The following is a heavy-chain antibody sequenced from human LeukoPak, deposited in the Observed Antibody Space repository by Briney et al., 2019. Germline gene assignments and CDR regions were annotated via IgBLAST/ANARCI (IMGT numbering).Heavy chain of an antibody. D-gene: IGHD3-10*01. Sequence: GGSLRLSCAASGSTFSSCSMNWVRQAPGKGLEWVSYISSSSSTICYADSVKGRFTISRDNAKNSLYLQMNSLRAEDTAVYYCARRGQGFGELWPTADFDYWGQGTLVTVSS. V-gene: IGHV3-48*01. CDR3: ARRGQGFGELWPTADFDY. CDR1: GSTFSSCS. CDR2: ISSSSSTI. J-gene: IGHJ4*02.